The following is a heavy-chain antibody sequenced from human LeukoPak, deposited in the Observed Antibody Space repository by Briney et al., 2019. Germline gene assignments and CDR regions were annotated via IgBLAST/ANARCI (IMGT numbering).Heavy chain of an antibody. CDR1: GYPFIAYY. D-gene: IGHD4-17*01. V-gene: IGHV1-2*06. CDR3: ACLDRNDYAIQYYFDY. Sequence: ASVRVSCKASGYPFIAYYIYWVRQAPGQGLECMGRINPNSGGTNYAQKFQGRVTMTRDTSISTAYMELSRLRSDDTAVYYCACLDRNDYAIQYYFDYWGQGTLVTV. CDR2: INPNSGGT. J-gene: IGHJ4*02.